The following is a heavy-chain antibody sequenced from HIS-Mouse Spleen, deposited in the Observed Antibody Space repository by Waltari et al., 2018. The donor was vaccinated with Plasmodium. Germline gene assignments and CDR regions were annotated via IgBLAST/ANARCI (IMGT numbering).Heavy chain of an antibody. Sequence: QVQLQESGPGLVKPSETLSLTCTVSGGSISSYYWSWIRQPPGKGLEWIGYIYYSGSTNYNPSLESRVTISVDTSKNQFSLKLSSVTAADTAVYYCARHRYSSSWYSYWGQGTLVTVSS. V-gene: IGHV4-59*08. CDR2: IYYSGST. CDR1: GGSISSYY. CDR3: ARHRYSSSWYSY. J-gene: IGHJ4*02. D-gene: IGHD6-13*01.